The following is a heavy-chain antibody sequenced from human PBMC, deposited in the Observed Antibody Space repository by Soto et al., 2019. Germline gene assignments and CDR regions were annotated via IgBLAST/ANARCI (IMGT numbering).Heavy chain of an antibody. V-gene: IGHV1-2*04. CDR1: GYTFTGYY. J-gene: IGHJ6*02. D-gene: IGHD1-26*01. CDR3: ARGDEVGATPYYYYYGMDV. CDR2: INPNSGGT. Sequence: ASVKVSCKASGYTFTGYYMHWVRQAPGQRLDWMGWINPNSGGTNYAQKFQGWVTMTRDTSISTAYMELSRLRSDDTAVYYCARGDEVGATPYYYYYGMDVWGQGTTVTVSS.